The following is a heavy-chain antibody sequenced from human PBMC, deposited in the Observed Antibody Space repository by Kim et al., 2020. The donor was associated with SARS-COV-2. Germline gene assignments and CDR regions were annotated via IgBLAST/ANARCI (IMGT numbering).Heavy chain of an antibody. CDR3: ARLNVKWELLPEYFQH. CDR1: GYSFTSYW. D-gene: IGHD1-26*01. Sequence: GESLKISCKGSGYSFTSYWIGWVRQMPGKGLEWMGIIYPGDSDTRYSPSFQGQVTISADKSISTAYLQWSSLKASDTAMYYCARLNVKWELLPEYFQHWGQGTLVTVSS. J-gene: IGHJ1*01. V-gene: IGHV5-51*01. CDR2: IYPGDSDT.